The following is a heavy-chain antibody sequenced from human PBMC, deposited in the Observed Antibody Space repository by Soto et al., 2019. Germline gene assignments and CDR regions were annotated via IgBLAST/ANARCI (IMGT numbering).Heavy chain of an antibody. D-gene: IGHD2-15*01. CDR3: AGLVVAATLNHYYYGMDV. Sequence: ASVKVSCKASGYTFTSYDIKWVRQATGQGLEWMGWMNPNSGNTGYAQKFQGRVTMTRNTSISTAYMELSSLRSEDTAVYYCAGLVVAATLNHYYYGMDVWGQGTTVTVSS. V-gene: IGHV1-8*01. CDR2: MNPNSGNT. CDR1: GYTFTSYD. J-gene: IGHJ6*02.